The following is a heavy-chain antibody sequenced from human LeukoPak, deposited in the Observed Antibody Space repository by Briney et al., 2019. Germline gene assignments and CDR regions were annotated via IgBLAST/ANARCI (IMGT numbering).Heavy chain of an antibody. J-gene: IGHJ4*02. V-gene: IGHV4-34*01. D-gene: IGHD2-15*01. CDR1: GGSFSGYY. CDR3: AREGDIVVVVAAARPGYFDY. CDR2: INHSGST. Sequence: PSETLSLTCAVYGGSFSGYYWSWIRQPPGKGLEWIGEINHSGSTNYNPSLKSRVTISVDTSKNQFSLKLSSVTAADTAVYYCAREGDIVVVVAAARPGYFDYWGQGTLVTVSS.